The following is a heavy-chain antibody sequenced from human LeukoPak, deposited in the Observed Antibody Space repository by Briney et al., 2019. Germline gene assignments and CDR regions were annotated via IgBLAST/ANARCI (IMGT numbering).Heavy chain of an antibody. V-gene: IGHV4-39*01. CDR2: IYYSGST. CDR3: ARRDGYKIPYIDY. Sequence: PSETLSLTCTVSGGSISSSSYYWGWIRQPPGKGLEWIGSIYYSGSTYYNPSLKSRVTISVDTSKSQFSLKLSSVTAADTAVYYCARRDGYKIPYIDYWGQGTLVTVSS. J-gene: IGHJ4*02. CDR1: GGSISSSSYY. D-gene: IGHD5-24*01.